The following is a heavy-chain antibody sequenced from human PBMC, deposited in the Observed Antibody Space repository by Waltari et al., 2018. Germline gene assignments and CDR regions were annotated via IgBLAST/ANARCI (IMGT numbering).Heavy chain of an antibody. CDR3: ARDRDSDDAFDI. Sequence: QVQLVQSGAEVKKPGSSVKVSCKASGGTFSSYAISGVRQAPGQGLELMGGIIPIFGTANYAQNFQGRVTITADESTSTAYMELSSLRSEDTAVYYCARDRDSDDAFDIWGQGTMVTVSS. CDR2: IIPIFGTA. V-gene: IGHV1-69*12. J-gene: IGHJ3*02. CDR1: GGTFSSYA. D-gene: IGHD3-22*01.